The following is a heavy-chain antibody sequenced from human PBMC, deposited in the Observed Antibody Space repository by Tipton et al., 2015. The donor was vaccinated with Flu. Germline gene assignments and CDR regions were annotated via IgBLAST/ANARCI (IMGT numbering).Heavy chain of an antibody. V-gene: IGHV3-7*03. J-gene: IGHJ3*01. CDR2: INQDGSVK. CDR3: ARGIASAAST. Sequence: GSLRLSCADSGFTFSDYWMTWVRQAPGKGLEWVANINQDGSVKYYVDSVKGRFTISRDNAKNSVYLQMSSLRAEDMAVYYCARGIASAASTWGQGTMVSVSS. D-gene: IGHD2-2*01. CDR1: GFTFSDYW.